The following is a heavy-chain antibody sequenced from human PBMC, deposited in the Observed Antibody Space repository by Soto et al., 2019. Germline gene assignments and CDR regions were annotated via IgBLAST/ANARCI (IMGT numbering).Heavy chain of an antibody. CDR3: ARVTVLMVDAIRVDYGMDV. Sequence: SETLSLTCAVYGGSFSGYYWSWIRQPPGKGLEWIGEINHSGSTNYNPSLKSRVTISVDTSKNQFSLKLSSVTAADTAVYYCARVTVLMVDAIRVDYGMDVWGQVTTVTISS. V-gene: IGHV4-34*01. J-gene: IGHJ6*02. CDR1: GGSFSGYY. D-gene: IGHD2-8*01. CDR2: INHSGST.